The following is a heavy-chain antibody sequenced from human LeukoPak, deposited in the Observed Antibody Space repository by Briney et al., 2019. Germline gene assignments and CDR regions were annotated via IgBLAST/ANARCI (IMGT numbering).Heavy chain of an antibody. Sequence: PSETLSLTCTVSGGSISSGSYYWSWIRQPAGKGLEWIGRIYTSGSTNYNPSLKSRVTISVDTSKNQFSLKLSSVTAADTAVYYCARAGMSSDAFDIWGQGTMVTVSS. D-gene: IGHD1-14*01. J-gene: IGHJ3*02. V-gene: IGHV4-61*02. CDR1: GGSISSGSYY. CDR2: IYTSGST. CDR3: ARAGMSSDAFDI.